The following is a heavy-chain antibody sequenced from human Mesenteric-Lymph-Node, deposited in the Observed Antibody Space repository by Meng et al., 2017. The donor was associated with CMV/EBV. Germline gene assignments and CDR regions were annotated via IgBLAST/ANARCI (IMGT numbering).Heavy chain of an antibody. D-gene: IGHD3-3*01. CDR2: ISNSGSNI. V-gene: IGHV3-11*04. CDR1: AFSFNDYY. J-gene: IGHJ6*02. Sequence: GESLKISCVASAFSFNDYYMSWIRQAPGKGLEWIAYISNSGSNIFYADSVKGRFTISRDNAKNALYLQMNSLRAEDTAVYYCAKIRYVDFWSGYPKDGMDVWGQGTTVTVSS. CDR3: AKIRYVDFWSGYPKDGMDV.